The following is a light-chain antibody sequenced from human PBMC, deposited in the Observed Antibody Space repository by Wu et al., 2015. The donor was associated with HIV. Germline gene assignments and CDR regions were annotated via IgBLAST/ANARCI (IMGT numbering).Light chain of an antibody. CDR3: QRYYHTAPWT. CDR2: DAS. V-gene: IGKV3-15*01. Sequence: EIVMTQSPVTLSVSPGESATLSCRASQTVKNNLAWSQQRPGQAPRLLIYDASTRATGIPARFTGRGSGTEFTLTISSLQPEDVATYYCQRYYHTAPWTFGQGTQVEIK. J-gene: IGKJ1*01. CDR1: QTVKNN.